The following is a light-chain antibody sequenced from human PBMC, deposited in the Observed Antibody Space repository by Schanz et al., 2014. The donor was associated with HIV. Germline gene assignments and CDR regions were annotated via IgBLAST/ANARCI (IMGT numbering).Light chain of an antibody. CDR2: DVS. CDR3: TSYAGRNGLV. CDR1: SSDVGGYNY. J-gene: IGLJ2*01. Sequence: QSVLTQPASVSGSPGQSITISCTGTSSDVGGYNYVSWYQQHPGKAPKLMIYDVSNRPSGVSNRFSGSKSGNTASLTISGLQAEDEADYYCTSYAGRNGLVFGGGTKLTVL. V-gene: IGLV2-14*01.